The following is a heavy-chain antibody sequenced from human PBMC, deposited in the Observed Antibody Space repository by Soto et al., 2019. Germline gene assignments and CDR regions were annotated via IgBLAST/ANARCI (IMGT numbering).Heavy chain of an antibody. Sequence: GGSLKLCCAASGFTFSSYAMHWVRQAPGKGLEWVAVISYDGSNKYYADSVKGRFTISRDNSKNTLYLQMNSLRAEDTAVYYCARDDRYCSGGSCYPDAFDIWGQGTMVTVSS. CDR2: ISYDGSNK. D-gene: IGHD2-15*01. CDR3: ARDDRYCSGGSCYPDAFDI. CDR1: GFTFSSYA. V-gene: IGHV3-30-3*01. J-gene: IGHJ3*02.